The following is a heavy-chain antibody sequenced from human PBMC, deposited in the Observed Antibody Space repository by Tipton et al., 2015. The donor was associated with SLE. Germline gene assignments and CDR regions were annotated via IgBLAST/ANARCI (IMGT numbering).Heavy chain of an antibody. CDR3: ARTLMEPYYYDY. D-gene: IGHD1-26*01. CDR2: LYDSGST. V-gene: IGHV4-30-2*01. Sequence: TLSLTCAVSGGSISSGDYSWSWIRQPPGKGLEWIGHLYDSGSTYYNPSLRSRVTISVDSPKNQLSLRLTSVTAADTAVYYCARTLMEPYYYDYWGQGALVTVSS. CDR1: GGSISSGDYS. J-gene: IGHJ4*02.